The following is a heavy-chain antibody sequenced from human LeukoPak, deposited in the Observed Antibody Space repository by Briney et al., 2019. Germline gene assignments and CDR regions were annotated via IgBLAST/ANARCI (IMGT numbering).Heavy chain of an antibody. J-gene: IGHJ5*02. D-gene: IGHD3-3*01. Sequence: SETLSLTCTVSGGSISSYYWSWIRQPPGKGLEWIGYIYYSGSTNYNPSLKSRVTISVDTSKNQFSLKLSSVTAADTAVYCCARDAGAAYYDFWSGYFSRSWFDPWGQGALVTVSS. CDR1: GGSISSYY. CDR2: IYYSGST. CDR3: ARDAGAAYYDFWSGYFSRSWFDP. V-gene: IGHV4-59*01.